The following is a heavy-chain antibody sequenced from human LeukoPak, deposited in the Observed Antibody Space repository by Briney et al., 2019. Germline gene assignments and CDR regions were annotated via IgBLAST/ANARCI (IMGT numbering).Heavy chain of an antibody. CDR1: GGSISSYY. V-gene: IGHV4-59*08. Sequence: SETLSLTCTVSGGSISSYYWSWIRQPPGKGLEWIGYIYYSGSTNSNPSLRSRVTISVDTSRNQLSLKLSSVTAADTAVYYCARHGGLVRGEGSDAFDIWGQGTMVTVSS. CDR2: IYYSGST. D-gene: IGHD3-10*01. CDR3: ARHGGLVRGEGSDAFDI. J-gene: IGHJ3*02.